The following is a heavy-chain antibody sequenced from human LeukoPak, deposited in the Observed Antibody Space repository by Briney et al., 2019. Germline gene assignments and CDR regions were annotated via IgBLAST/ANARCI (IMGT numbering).Heavy chain of an antibody. CDR1: GFTFSSYE. Sequence: QSGGSLRLSCAASGFTFSSYEMNWVRQAPGKGLEWVSYITSSGSTMYYADSLKGRFTISRDNAKDSLYLQMNSLRAEDTAVYYCAKDLYSSSWRLWGYYYYYMDVWGKGTTVTVSS. V-gene: IGHV3-48*03. CDR2: ITSSGSTM. D-gene: IGHD6-13*01. J-gene: IGHJ6*03. CDR3: AKDLYSSSWRLWGYYYYYMDV.